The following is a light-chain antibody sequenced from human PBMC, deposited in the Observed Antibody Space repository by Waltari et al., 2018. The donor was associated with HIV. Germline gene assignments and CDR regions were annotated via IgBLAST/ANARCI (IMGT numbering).Light chain of an antibody. CDR1: SSDAGGYNY. Sequence: QSALTQPRSVSGSPGQSVTIPCTGTSSDAGGYNYVPWYQQHPGKAPKLMIYDVSKRPSGVPDRFSGSKSGNTASLTISGLQAEDEADYYCCSYAGSYTFVVFGGGTKLTVL. V-gene: IGLV2-11*01. J-gene: IGLJ2*01. CDR2: DVS. CDR3: CSYAGSYTFVV.